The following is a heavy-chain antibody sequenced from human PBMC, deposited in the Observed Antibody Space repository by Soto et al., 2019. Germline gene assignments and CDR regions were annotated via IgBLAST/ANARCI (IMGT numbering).Heavy chain of an antibody. D-gene: IGHD4-17*01. CDR2: IIPIFGTA. CDR1: GGTFSSYA. V-gene: IGHV1-69*12. Sequence: QVQLVQSGAEVKKPGSSVKVSCKASGGTFSSYAISWVRQAPGQGLEWMGGIIPIFGTANYAQKFQGRVTITADESTSTAYMELSNLRSEDTAVYYCARGGHDYGDLRWYFDLWGRGTLVTVSS. CDR3: ARGGHDYGDLRWYFDL. J-gene: IGHJ2*01.